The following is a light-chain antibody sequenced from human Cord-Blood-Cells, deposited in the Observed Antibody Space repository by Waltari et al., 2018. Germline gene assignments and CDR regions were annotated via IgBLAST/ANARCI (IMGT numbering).Light chain of an antibody. CDR1: RSDVGGYNY. V-gene: IGLV2-14*01. CDR2: DVS. J-gene: IGLJ2*01. Sequence: QSALTQPASVSGSPGQSITISCTGTRSDVGGYNYVSWYQQNPGKAPKRMIYDVSNRPSGVSTRFSGSNSVNTASLTISGLQAEDEADYYCSSYTSSSSVVFGGGTKLTVL. CDR3: SSYTSSSSVV.